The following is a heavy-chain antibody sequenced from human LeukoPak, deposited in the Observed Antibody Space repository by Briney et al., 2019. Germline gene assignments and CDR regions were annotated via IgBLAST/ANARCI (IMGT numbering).Heavy chain of an antibody. CDR3: AREPVAYYDSSFDY. Sequence: GGSLRLSCAASGFTFSSYEMNWVRQAPGKGLEWVSYISSSGSTIYYADSVKGRFTISRDNAENSLYLQMNSLRAEDTAVYYCAREPVAYYDSSFDYWGQGTLVTVSS. D-gene: IGHD3-22*01. CDR2: ISSSGSTI. CDR1: GFTFSSYE. V-gene: IGHV3-48*03. J-gene: IGHJ4*02.